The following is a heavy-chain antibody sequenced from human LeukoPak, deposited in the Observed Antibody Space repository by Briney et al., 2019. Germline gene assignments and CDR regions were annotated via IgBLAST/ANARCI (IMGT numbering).Heavy chain of an antibody. V-gene: IGHV4-34*01. CDR2: INHSGST. D-gene: IGHD3-3*01. CDR3: ARGNLPGVERYNWFDP. Sequence: SETLSLTCAVYGGSFSGYYWSWIRQPPGKGLEWIWEINHSGSTNYNPSLKSRVTISVDTSKNQFSLKLSSVTAADTAVYYCARGNLPGVERYNWFDPWGQGTLVTVSS. CDR1: GGSFSGYY. J-gene: IGHJ5*02.